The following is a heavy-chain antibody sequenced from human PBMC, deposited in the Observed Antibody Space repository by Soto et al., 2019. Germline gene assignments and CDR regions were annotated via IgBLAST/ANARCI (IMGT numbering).Heavy chain of an antibody. CDR2: IYYSGST. J-gene: IGHJ5*02. CDR1: GGSISSGDYY. D-gene: IGHD1-20*01. Sequence: PSETLSLTCTVSGGSISSGDYYWSWIRQPPGKGLEWIGYIYYSGSTYYNPSLKSRVTISVDTSKNQFSLKLSSVTAADTAVYYCARTQPITGTPRTKSFDVWFDPWGQGTLVTVSS. CDR3: ARTQPITGTPRTKSFDVWFDP. V-gene: IGHV4-30-4*01.